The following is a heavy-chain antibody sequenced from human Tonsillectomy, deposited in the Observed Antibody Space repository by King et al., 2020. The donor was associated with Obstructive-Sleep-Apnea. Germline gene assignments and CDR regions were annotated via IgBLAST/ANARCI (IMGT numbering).Heavy chain of an antibody. CDR3: ARGFVHRTYYYDSSGTFDY. CDR2: ISYSGST. V-gene: IGHV4-59*12. Sequence: VQLQESGPGLVKPSETLSLTCTVSGGSISTYYWSWIRQPPGKGLEWIGCISYSGSTNYNPSLKSRCTISVDTSKNQFSRKLSPVTTADTAVYYCARGFVHRTYYYDSSGTFDYWGQGTLVTVSS. CDR1: GGSISTYY. J-gene: IGHJ4*02. D-gene: IGHD3-22*01.